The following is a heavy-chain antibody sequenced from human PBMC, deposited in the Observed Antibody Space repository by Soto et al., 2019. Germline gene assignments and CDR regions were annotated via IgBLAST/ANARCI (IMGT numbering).Heavy chain of an antibody. J-gene: IGHJ4*02. CDR1: GHTFTGHH. Sequence: QVQMVQSGAEVKKPGASVKVSCKASGHTFTGHHMHWVRQAPGQGLEWMGLIDLDIGDTKYAQKFQGRVISTIDTSITTAYMELRGLRSDDTAVYYCALEPTGTAGFDYWGQGTLVTVSS. D-gene: IGHD2-21*02. CDR3: ALEPTGTAGFDY. CDR2: IDLDIGDT. V-gene: IGHV1-2*02.